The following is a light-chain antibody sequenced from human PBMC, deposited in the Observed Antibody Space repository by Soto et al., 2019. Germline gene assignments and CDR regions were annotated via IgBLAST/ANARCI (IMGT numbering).Light chain of an antibody. J-gene: IGKJ4*01. V-gene: IGKV1-39*01. CDR1: QDISNY. Sequence: DIQMTQSPSSLSASVGDRVTITCQASQDISNYLNWYQQKPGKAPKLLIYDASNLETGVPSRFSGSGSGTDFTLTISSLQPEDFATYHCQQSSRTPLTFGGGTKVAIK. CDR3: QQSSRTPLT. CDR2: DAS.